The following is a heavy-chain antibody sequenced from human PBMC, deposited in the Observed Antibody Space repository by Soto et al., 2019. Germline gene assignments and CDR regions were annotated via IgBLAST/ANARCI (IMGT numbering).Heavy chain of an antibody. J-gene: IGHJ4*02. CDR3: ARDKGYLDY. CDR1: RFPLSSYW. CDR2: INEDGSEN. D-gene: IGHD2-2*01. V-gene: IGHV3-7*01. Sequence: EVQLVESGGGLVQPGGSLRLSGAASRFPLSSYWMSWVRQAPGKGLEWVANINEDGSENFYVDSVKGRFTISRDNAKNSLYLQMNSLRAEDTAVYYCARDKGYLDYWGQGTLVTVSS.